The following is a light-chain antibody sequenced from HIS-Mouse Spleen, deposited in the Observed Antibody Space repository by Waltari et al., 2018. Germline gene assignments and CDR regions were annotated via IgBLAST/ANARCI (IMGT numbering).Light chain of an antibody. Sequence: QSALTQPASVSGSPGPSTTSPCTGTRRDVGRYTLFPWYQQHPGKAPKLMIYEGSKRPSGVSTRFSGSKSGNTASLTISGLQAEDEADYYCCSYAGSSTWVFGGGTKLTVL. V-gene: IGLV2-23*01. CDR3: CSYAGSSTWV. CDR1: RRDVGRYTL. J-gene: IGLJ3*02. CDR2: EGS.